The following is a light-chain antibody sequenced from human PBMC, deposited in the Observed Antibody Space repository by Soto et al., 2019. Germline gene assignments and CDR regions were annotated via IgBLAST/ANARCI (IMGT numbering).Light chain of an antibody. CDR2: GAS. CDR1: RDISNS. CDR3: LQDYGDSWT. Sequence: DIQMTQSPSSVSASVGDRLTITCRTSRDISNSLAWYQQTPGKAPKLLLRGASSLHRGVPSRFSGGGAGTEFTLTISSLQPEDFASYYCLQDYGDSWTFGQGTKVEIE. V-gene: IGKV1-12*01. J-gene: IGKJ1*01.